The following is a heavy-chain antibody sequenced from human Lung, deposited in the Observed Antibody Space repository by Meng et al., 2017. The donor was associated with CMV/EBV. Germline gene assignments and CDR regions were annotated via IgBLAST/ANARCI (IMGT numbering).Heavy chain of an antibody. CDR2: IRNRAYGGTT. J-gene: IGHJ6*02. CDR3: TRKLLSYYYYGMDV. V-gene: IGHV3-49*04. Sequence: SCTASGFTFSDYAITWVRQAPGKGLEWVGLIRNRAYGGTTEYAASVRGRFTISRDDSKSIAYLQMNSLKTEDTAVYYCTRKLLSYYYYGMDVWGQGTTVTVSS. D-gene: IGHD2-2*01. CDR1: GFTFSDYA.